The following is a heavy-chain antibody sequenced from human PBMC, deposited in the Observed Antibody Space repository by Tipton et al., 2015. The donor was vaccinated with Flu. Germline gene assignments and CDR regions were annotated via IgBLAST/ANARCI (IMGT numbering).Heavy chain of an antibody. CDR3: ARGGRGLSFYYMDV. CDR1: GGSISSYY. Sequence: TLSLTCTVSGGSISSYYWSWIRQPAGKGLEWIGRIYTSGSTNYNPSLKSRVTMSVDTSKNQFSLKLSSVTAADTAVYYCARGGRGLSFYYMDVWGKGTTVTVSS. CDR2: IYTSGST. D-gene: IGHD3-10*01. V-gene: IGHV4-4*07. J-gene: IGHJ6*03.